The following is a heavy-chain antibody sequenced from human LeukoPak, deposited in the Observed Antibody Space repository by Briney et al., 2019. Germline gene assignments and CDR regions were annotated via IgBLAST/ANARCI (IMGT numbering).Heavy chain of an antibody. CDR2: INPNRGDT. V-gene: IGHV1-2*06. J-gene: IGHJ3*02. CDR1: GYTFTDYY. CDR3: ARRRSRAFDI. D-gene: IGHD5-24*01. Sequence: ASVKVSCKASGYTFTDYYIHWVRQAPGQGLEWMGRINPNRGDTNYAQNFQGRVTMTRDASISTAYMELSRLRSDDTAVYYCARRRSRAFDIWGQGTMVTVSS.